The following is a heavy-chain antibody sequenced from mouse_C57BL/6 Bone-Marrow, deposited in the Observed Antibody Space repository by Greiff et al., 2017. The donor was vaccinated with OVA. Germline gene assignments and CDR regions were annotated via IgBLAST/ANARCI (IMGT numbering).Heavy chain of an antibody. CDR3: ARPYGDYGAMDD. J-gene: IGHJ4*01. CDR2: IDPSDSYT. CDR1: GYTFTSYW. Sequence: QVQLQQPGAELVKPGASVKLSCKASGYTFTSYWMQWVKQRPGQGLEWIGEIDPSDSYTDYNQKFKGKATLTVATSSSTAYMQLSILTSEDSAVYYCARPYGDYGAMDDWGQGTSVTVAS. D-gene: IGHD2-13*01. V-gene: IGHV1-50*01.